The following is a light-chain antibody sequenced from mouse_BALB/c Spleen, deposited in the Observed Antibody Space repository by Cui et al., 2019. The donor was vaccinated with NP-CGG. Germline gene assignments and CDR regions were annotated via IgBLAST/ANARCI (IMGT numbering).Light chain of an antibody. V-gene: IGLV1*01. CDR2: GTN. CDR1: TGAVTTSNY. Sequence: QAVVTQESALTTSPGETVSLTCRSSTGAVTTSNYANWIQEKPDHLFTGLIGGTNNRAPGVPARFSGSVIGDKAGLAVTGTQTEDEAIYFCALWYSNHWVFGGGTKLTVL. CDR3: ALWYSNHWV. J-gene: IGLJ1*01.